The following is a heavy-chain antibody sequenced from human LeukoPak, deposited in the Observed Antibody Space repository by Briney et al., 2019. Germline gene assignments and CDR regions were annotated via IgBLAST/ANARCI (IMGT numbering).Heavy chain of an antibody. D-gene: IGHD6-13*01. CDR3: ARSVFSGIAAAGIYY. J-gene: IGHJ4*02. CDR2: ISYDGSNK. Sequence: GGSLRLSCAASGFTFSSYWMSWVRQAPGKGLEWVAVISYDGSNKYYADSVKGRFTISRDNSKNTLYLQMNSLRAEDTAVYYCARSVFSGIAAAGIYYWGQGTLVTVSS. V-gene: IGHV3-30-3*01. CDR1: GFTFSSYW.